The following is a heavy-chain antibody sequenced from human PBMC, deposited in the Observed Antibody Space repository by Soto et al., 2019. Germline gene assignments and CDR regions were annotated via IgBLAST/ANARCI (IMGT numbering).Heavy chain of an antibody. CDR3: ASPNYYYDSSGYPSWFDY. CDR1: GFTFSDYY. Sequence: PGGSLRLSCAASGFTFSDYYMSWIRQAPGKGLEWVSYVSSSGSTIYYADSVKGRFTISRDNAKNSLYLQMNSLRAEDTAVYYCASPNYYYDSSGYPSWFDYWGQGTLVTVSS. CDR2: VSSSGSTI. V-gene: IGHV3-11*01. D-gene: IGHD3-22*01. J-gene: IGHJ4*02.